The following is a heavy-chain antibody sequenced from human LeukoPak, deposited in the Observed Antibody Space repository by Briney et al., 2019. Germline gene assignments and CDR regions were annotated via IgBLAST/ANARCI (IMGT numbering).Heavy chain of an antibody. J-gene: IGHJ4*02. D-gene: IGHD3-22*01. V-gene: IGHV3-9*03. CDR2: ISRDSGST. CDR1: GFTFDDYA. Sequence: DRSLRLSCAASGFTFDDYAMHWVRQAPGKGLEWVSSISRDSGSTGYADAVKGRFTISRDNAKKSLYLQMNSLRAEDMALYYCAKGLDSSGYYPFDYWGQGTLVTVSS. CDR3: AKGLDSSGYYPFDY.